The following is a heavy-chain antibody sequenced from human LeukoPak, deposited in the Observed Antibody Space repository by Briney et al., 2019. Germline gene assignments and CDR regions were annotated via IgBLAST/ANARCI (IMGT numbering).Heavy chain of an antibody. CDR2: ISSSSSYI. V-gene: IGHV3-11*06. J-gene: IGHJ3*02. CDR3: ARTDYYDSSGYRMGAFDI. Sequence: GGSLRLSCAASGFTFSDYYMTWIRQAPGKGLEWVSSISSSSSYIYYADSVKGRFTISRDNAKNSLYLQMNSLRAEDTAVYYCARTDYYDSSGYRMGAFDIWGQGTMVTVSS. CDR1: GFTFSDYY. D-gene: IGHD3-22*01.